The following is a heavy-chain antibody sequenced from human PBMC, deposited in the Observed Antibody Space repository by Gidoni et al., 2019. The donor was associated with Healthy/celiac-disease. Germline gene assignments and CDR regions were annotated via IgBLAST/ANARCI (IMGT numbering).Heavy chain of an antibody. Sequence: QVQLVEPGGGLVKPGGALRLSCATTGFTFSDYYTTWIRQAPWKGLEWLSLCRSRGSPLYYADSVKGRFTISRDNDKNSLYLQMNSLRAEDTAVYSCARADYCRSISCYNPSYYGMDVWGQGTTVTVSS. V-gene: IGHV3-11*01. D-gene: IGHD2-2*02. J-gene: IGHJ6*02. CDR3: ARADYCRSISCYNPSYYGMDV. CDR1: GFTFSDYY. CDR2: CRSRGSPL.